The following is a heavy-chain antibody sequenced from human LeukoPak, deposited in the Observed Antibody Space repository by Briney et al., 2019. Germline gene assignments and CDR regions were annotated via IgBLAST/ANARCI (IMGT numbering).Heavy chain of an antibody. V-gene: IGHV4-34*01. D-gene: IGHD3-10*01. Sequence: SETLSLTCAVYGGSFSGYYWSWIRQPPGKGLEWIGEINHSGSTNYNPSLKSRVAISVDTSKNQFSLKLSSVTAADTAVYYCARRRFSGPNDYWGQGTLVTVSS. CDR1: GGSFSGYY. CDR3: ARRRFSGPNDY. CDR2: INHSGST. J-gene: IGHJ4*02.